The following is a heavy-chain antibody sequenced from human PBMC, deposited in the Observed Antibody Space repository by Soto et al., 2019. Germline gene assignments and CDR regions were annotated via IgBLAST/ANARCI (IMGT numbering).Heavy chain of an antibody. V-gene: IGHV4-59*08. CDR3: ARGPYFDLIWNYYYMDV. Sequence: QEKLQESGPGLVKRSETLSHSCSVSGGSISGHYWSWVRQTPGKGLEWIGYMYYSGSTNYNPSLKSRVPISVDTSKNHFSLRLTSVTAADTAVYYCARGPYFDLIWNYYYMDVWGKGTTVTVSS. J-gene: IGHJ6*03. D-gene: IGHD3-9*01. CDR2: MYYSGST. CDR1: GGSISGHY.